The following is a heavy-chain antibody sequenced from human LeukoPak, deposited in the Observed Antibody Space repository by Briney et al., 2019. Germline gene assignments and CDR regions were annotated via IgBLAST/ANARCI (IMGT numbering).Heavy chain of an antibody. J-gene: IGHJ3*02. V-gene: IGHV4-59*01. D-gene: IGHD3-22*01. CDR3: ARNYYDSSGTSGAFDI. CDR2: IYYSGST. Sequence: SETLSPTCTVSGGSISSYYWSWIRQPPGKGLEWIGYIYYSGSTNYNPSLKSRVTISVDTSKNQFSLKLSSVTAADTAVYYCARNYYDSSGTSGAFDIWGQGTMVTVSS. CDR1: GGSISSYY.